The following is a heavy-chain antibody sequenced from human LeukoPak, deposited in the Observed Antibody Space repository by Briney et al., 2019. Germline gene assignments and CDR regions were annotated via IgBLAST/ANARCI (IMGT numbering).Heavy chain of an antibody. CDR2: ISGSSIYI. V-gene: IGHV3-21*01. Sequence: GGSLRLSCAASGFTFSSNTMSWVRQAPGKGLEWVSSISGSSIYIYYADSVKGRFTISRDNAKNSLYLQMNSLRAEDTAVYYCARDPPYYDSSGYYYDYWGQGTLVTVSS. D-gene: IGHD3-22*01. J-gene: IGHJ4*02. CDR1: GFTFSSNT. CDR3: ARDPPYYDSSGYYYDY.